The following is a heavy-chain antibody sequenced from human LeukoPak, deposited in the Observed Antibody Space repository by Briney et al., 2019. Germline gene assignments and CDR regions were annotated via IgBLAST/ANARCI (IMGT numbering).Heavy chain of an antibody. Sequence: SETLSLTCTVSGGSVSSGSYYWSWIRQPPGKGLEWIGYIYYSGSTNYNPSLKSRVTISVDTSKNQFSLKLSSVTAADTAVYYCAGGGYRDCWGQGTLVTVSS. CDR3: AGGGYRDC. CDR1: GGSVSSGSYY. D-gene: IGHD5-18*01. V-gene: IGHV4-61*01. CDR2: IYYSGST. J-gene: IGHJ4*02.